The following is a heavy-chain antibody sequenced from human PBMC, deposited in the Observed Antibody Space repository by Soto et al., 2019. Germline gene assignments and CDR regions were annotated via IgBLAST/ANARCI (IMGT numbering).Heavy chain of an antibody. CDR3: ARGGYDSSGYSSY. V-gene: IGHV3-30-3*01. CDR2: ISYDGSNK. D-gene: IGHD3-22*01. Sequence: VAFISYDGSNKYYADSVKGRFTISRDNSKNTLYLQMNSLRAEDTAVYYCARGGYDSSGYSSYWGQGTLVTVSS. J-gene: IGHJ4*02.